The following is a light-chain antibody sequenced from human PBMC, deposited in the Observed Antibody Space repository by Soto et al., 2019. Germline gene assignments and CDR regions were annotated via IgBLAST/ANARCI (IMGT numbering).Light chain of an antibody. J-gene: IGKJ4*01. CDR2: AAS. Sequence: QLTQSPSSLSASVGDRVTITCRASQGISSYLAWYQQKPGKVPKLPISAASTLESGVPLRFSGGGFGTDFTLTISSLQPEDFATYYCQQLYRYPLSFGGGTKVEIK. CDR1: QGISSY. CDR3: QQLYRYPLS. V-gene: IGKV1-9*01.